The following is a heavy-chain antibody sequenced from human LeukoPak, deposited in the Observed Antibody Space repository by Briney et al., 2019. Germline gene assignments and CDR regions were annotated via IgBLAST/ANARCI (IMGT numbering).Heavy chain of an antibody. Sequence: PGGSLRLSCAASGFSLSGYDMHWARQAPDKGLEWVAFTRSSGYYAESVKGRFTISVDSSKNTLYLHMNSPRPEDTAIYYCAKDGQLGYWGQGTQVIVSS. CDR1: GFSLSGYD. D-gene: IGHD6-13*01. CDR2: TRSSG. J-gene: IGHJ4*02. V-gene: IGHV3-30*02. CDR3: AKDGQLGY.